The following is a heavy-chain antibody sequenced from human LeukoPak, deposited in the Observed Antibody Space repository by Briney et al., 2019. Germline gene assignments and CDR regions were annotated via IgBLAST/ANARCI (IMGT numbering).Heavy chain of an antibody. CDR3: ATYYYDSSGYPDDAFDI. CDR1: GYTFTSYA. CDR2: INTNTGNP. D-gene: IGHD3-22*01. V-gene: IGHV7-4-1*02. J-gene: IGHJ3*02. Sequence: GASVKVSCKASGYTFTSYAMNWVRQAPGQGLEWMGWINTNTGNPTYAQGFTGRFVFSLDTSVSTAYLQISSVKAEDTAVYYCATYYYDSSGYPDDAFDIWGQGTMVTVSS.